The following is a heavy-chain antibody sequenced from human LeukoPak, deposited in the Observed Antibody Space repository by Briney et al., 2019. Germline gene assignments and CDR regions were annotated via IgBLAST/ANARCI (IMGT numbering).Heavy chain of an antibody. Sequence: SETLSLTCTVSGGSISRGDYYWSWIRQPPGKSLEWIGYTYYSGSTYYNPSLKNRVSISVDTSKNQFSLNLSSVTAADTAVYYCARPYYYDSRIDPWGQGTLVTVSS. CDR2: TYYSGST. CDR3: ARPYYYDSRIDP. J-gene: IGHJ5*02. D-gene: IGHD3-22*01. V-gene: IGHV4-30-4*01. CDR1: GGSISRGDYY.